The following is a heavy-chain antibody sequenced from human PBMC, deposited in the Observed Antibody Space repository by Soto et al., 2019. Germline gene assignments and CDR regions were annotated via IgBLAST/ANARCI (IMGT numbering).Heavy chain of an antibody. Sequence: SETLSLTCAVYGGSFSGYYWGWIRQPPGKGLEWIGEINHSGSTNYNPSLKSRVTISVDTSKNQFSLKLSSVTAADTAVYYCARRPKTYYDFWSGFDPWGQGTLVTVPS. J-gene: IGHJ5*02. V-gene: IGHV4-34*01. CDR3: ARRPKTYYDFWSGFDP. CDR1: GGSFSGYY. D-gene: IGHD3-3*01. CDR2: INHSGST.